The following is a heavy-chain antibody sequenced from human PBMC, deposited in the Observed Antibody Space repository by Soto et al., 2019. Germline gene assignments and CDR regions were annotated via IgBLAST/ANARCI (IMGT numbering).Heavy chain of an antibody. D-gene: IGHD2-15*01. CDR3: ARGYCSGYSFFNEGTSNYFD. J-gene: IGHJ4*01. V-gene: IGHV4-59*01. Sequence: SQTLCLTWSGSAGSLSRYYWSLIRLLPGKGLEWIGYIYYSGSTDYNPSLKSRVIISVDTSKNQFSLKLSSVTAADTAVYYCARGYCSGYSFFNEGTSNYFD. CDR1: AGSLSRYY. CDR2: IYYSGST.